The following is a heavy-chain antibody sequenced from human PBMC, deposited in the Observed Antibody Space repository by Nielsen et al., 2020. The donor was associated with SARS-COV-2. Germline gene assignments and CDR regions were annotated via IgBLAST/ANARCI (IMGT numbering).Heavy chain of an antibody. CDR3: ARGTYSSTWYETGRRYYFDY. CDR2: TYYRSKWFN. Sequence: SQTLSLTCAISGDSVSSNSAAWNWLRQSPSRGLEWLGRTYYRSKWFNDYAVSVKSRIVINPDTSNNQFSLLLNSVTPEDTAVYYYARGTYSSTWYETGRRYYFDYWGQGTLVTVSS. CDR1: GDSVSSNSAA. J-gene: IGHJ4*02. D-gene: IGHD6-13*01. V-gene: IGHV6-1*01.